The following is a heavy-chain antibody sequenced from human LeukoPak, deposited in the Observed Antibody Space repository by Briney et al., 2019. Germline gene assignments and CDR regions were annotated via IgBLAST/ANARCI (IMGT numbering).Heavy chain of an antibody. CDR3: ARDPHYYYDSSGYWRY. CDR1: GFTFSSYW. V-gene: IGHV3-7*01. CDR2: IKQDGSEK. D-gene: IGHD3-22*01. Sequence: GGSLRLSSAASGFTFSSYWMSWVRQAPGKGLEWVANIKQDGSEKYYVDSVKGRFTISRDNAKNSLYLQMNSLRAEDTAVYYCARDPHYYYDSSGYWRYWGQGTLVTVSS. J-gene: IGHJ4*02.